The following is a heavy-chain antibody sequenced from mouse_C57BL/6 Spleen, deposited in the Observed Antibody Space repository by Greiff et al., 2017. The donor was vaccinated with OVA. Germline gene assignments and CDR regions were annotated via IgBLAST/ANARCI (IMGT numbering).Heavy chain of an antibody. D-gene: IGHD2-4*01. J-gene: IGHJ3*01. CDR3: ARTYDYDGAWFAY. CDR1: GFTFSDYG. Sequence: EVKLVESGGGLVKPGGSLKLSCAASGFTFSDYGMHWVRQAPEKGLEWVAYISSGSSTIYYADTVKGRFTISRDNAKNTLFLQMTSLSAEDTAMYYCARTYDYDGAWFAYWGQGTLVTVSA. V-gene: IGHV5-17*01. CDR2: ISSGSSTI.